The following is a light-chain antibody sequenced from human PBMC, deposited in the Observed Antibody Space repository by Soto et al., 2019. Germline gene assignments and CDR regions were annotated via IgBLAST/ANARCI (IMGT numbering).Light chain of an antibody. V-gene: IGKV3-11*01. CDR2: DAS. CDR3: QQRSKWPIT. Sequence: EVVLTQYPATLSSSPGARATLSCGASQSVSSYLAWYQQKPGQAPRLLIYDASNRATGIPARFSGSGSGTDFTLTISSLEPEDFAVYYCQQRSKWPITFGQGTRLEIK. J-gene: IGKJ5*01. CDR1: QSVSSY.